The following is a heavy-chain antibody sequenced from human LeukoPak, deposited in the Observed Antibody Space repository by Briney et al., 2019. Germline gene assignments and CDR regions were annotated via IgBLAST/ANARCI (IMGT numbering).Heavy chain of an antibody. CDR1: GFTFSSYA. V-gene: IGHV3-23*01. D-gene: IGHD6-13*01. CDR2: ISGTGGST. CDR3: AKVARSSSWSYYFDY. J-gene: IGHJ4*02. Sequence: GGSLRLSCAASGFTFSSYAMSWVRQAPGKGLEWVSGISGTGGSTDYADSVKGRFTISRDNSKSTLYLQMNSLSAEDTALYYCAKVARSSSWSYYFDYWGQGPWSPSPQ.